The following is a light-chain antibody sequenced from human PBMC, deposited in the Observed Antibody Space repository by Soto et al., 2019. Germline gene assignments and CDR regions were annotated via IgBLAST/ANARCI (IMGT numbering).Light chain of an antibody. CDR2: DVT. CDR1: SSDVGGFEY. Sequence: QSVLSQPASVSGCPGQSITSSCTGTSSDVGGFEYVSWYQHQPGKAPKLIIYDVTKRPSGVSNRFSGSKSGNTASLTISGIQAEDEGDYYCGSITRSSTSVFGTGTKVTVL. V-gene: IGLV2-14*01. CDR3: GSITRSSTSV. J-gene: IGLJ1*01.